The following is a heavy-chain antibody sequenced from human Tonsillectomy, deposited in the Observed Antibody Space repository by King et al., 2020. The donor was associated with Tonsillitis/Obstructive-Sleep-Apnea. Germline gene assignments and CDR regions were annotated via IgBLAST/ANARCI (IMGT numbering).Heavy chain of an antibody. CDR3: TRDLRWYRQYGYYFDY. CDR2: IRSKAYGGTT. J-gene: IGHJ4*02. Sequence: VQLVESGGGLVKPGRSLRLSCTASGFTFGDYAMSWFRQAPGKGLEWGGFIRSKAYGGTTAYAASVKGRFTIARDDSKSIAYLQMNSLKTEYTAVYYCTRDLRWYRQYGYYFDYWGQGTLVTVSS. V-gene: IGHV3-49*05. CDR1: GFTFGDYA. D-gene: IGHD4-23*01.